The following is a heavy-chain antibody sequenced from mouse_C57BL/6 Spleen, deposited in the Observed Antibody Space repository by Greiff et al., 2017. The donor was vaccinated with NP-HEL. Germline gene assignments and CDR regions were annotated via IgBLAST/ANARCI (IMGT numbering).Heavy chain of an antibody. V-gene: IGHV1-80*01. Sequence: VQLQQSGAELVKPGASVKISCKASGYAFSSYWMNWVKQRPGKGLEWIGQIYPGDGDTNYNGKFKGKATLTADKSSSTAYMQLSSLTSEDSVVYFCARSLITTVVADWYFDVWGTGTTVTVSS. J-gene: IGHJ1*03. D-gene: IGHD1-1*01. CDR1: GYAFSSYW. CDR2: IYPGDGDT. CDR3: ARSLITTVVADWYFDV.